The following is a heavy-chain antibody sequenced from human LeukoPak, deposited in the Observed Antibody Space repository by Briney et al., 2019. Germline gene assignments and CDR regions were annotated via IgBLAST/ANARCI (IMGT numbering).Heavy chain of an antibody. CDR1: GFTFSSYA. J-gene: IGHJ4*02. D-gene: IGHD1-26*01. Sequence: GGSLRLSCAASGFTFSSYAMSWVRQAPGKGLEWVSAISGSGGSTYYADSVKGRFTISRDNSKNTLYLQMDSLRAEDTAVYYCAEDGKVGATLNFDYWGQGTLVTVSS. CDR2: ISGSGGST. V-gene: IGHV3-23*01. CDR3: AEDGKVGATLNFDY.